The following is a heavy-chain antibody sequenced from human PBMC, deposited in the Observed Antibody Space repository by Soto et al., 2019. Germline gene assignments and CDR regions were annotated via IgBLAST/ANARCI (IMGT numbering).Heavy chain of an antibody. V-gene: IGHV1-18*01. CDR3: ARDQGGSYYYYGMDV. D-gene: IGHD1-26*01. Sequence: GASVKVSCKASGYTFTSYGISWVRQAPGQGLEWMGWISAYNGNTNYAQKLQGRVTMTTDTSTSTAYMELRSLRSDDTAVYYCARDQGGSYYYYGMDVWGQGTLVTVSS. CDR1: GYTFTSYG. CDR2: ISAYNGNT. J-gene: IGHJ6*02.